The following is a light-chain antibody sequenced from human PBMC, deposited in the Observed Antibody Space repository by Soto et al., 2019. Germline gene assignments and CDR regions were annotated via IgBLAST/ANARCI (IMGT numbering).Light chain of an antibody. V-gene: IGKV3-20*01. Sequence: EIVLTQFPDTLSLFPGERATLSCRASQSVSSTYLAWYQQKPGQAPRPLISAASSRATGTPDRFSGSGSGTDFTLNISRLEPEDFAVYYCQQYGSSRWTFGQGPKVEIK. CDR2: AAS. CDR3: QQYGSSRWT. CDR1: QSVSSTY. J-gene: IGKJ1*01.